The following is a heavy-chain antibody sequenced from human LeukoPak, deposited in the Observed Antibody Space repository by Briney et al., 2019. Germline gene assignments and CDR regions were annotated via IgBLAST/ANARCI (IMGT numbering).Heavy chain of an antibody. Sequence: PGGSLRLSCAASGFTFSDYYMSWIRQAPGKGLEWVSYISSSGGTIYYADSVKGRFTISRDNAKNSLYLQMNSLRAEDTAVYYCARAWYSSSPGEDYYYYMDVWGKGTTVTVSS. J-gene: IGHJ6*03. V-gene: IGHV3-11*01. D-gene: IGHD6-6*01. CDR1: GFTFSDYY. CDR3: ARAWYSSSPGEDYYYYMDV. CDR2: ISSSGGTI.